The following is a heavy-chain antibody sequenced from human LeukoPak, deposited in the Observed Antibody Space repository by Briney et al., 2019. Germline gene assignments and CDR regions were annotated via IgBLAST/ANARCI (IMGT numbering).Heavy chain of an antibody. Sequence: PGGSLRLSCAASGFTFSSYSMSWVRQAPGKGLEWVSSISSSSSYIYYADSVKGRFTISRDNAKNSLYLQMNSLRAEDTAVYYCARADLDYFGYWGQGTLVTVSS. CDR3: ARADLDYFGY. J-gene: IGHJ4*02. V-gene: IGHV3-21*01. CDR1: GFTFSSYS. CDR2: ISSSSSYI.